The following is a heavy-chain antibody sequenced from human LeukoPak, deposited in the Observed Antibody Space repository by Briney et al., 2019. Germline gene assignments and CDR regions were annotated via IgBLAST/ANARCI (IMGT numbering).Heavy chain of an antibody. CDR1: GGSISSSNYY. D-gene: IGHD3-10*01. CDR2: IYYSGST. Sequence: LETLSLTCTVSGGSISSSNYYWGWIRQPPGKGLEWIGIIYYSGSTYYNPSLKSRVTISVDTSKNQFSLKLSSVTAADTAVYYCARRGLGGRAFDIWGQGTMVTVSS. J-gene: IGHJ3*02. V-gene: IGHV4-39*07. CDR3: ARRGLGGRAFDI.